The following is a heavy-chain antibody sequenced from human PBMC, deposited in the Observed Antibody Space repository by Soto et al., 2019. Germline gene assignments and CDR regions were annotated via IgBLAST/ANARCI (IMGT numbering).Heavy chain of an antibody. J-gene: IGHJ4*02. CDR2: ITYDGFTQ. D-gene: IGHD6-6*01. CDR1: GFTFSNDA. CDR3: GRGPFSSSYIDY. V-gene: IGHV3-30*03. Sequence: GGSLRLSCAASGFTFSNDAMHWVRQAPGKGLEWVAVITYDGFTQNYADSVRGRFTVSRDNSKSTLSLQMNSLRPDDTAVYYCGRGPFSSSYIDYWGQGTLFTVSS.